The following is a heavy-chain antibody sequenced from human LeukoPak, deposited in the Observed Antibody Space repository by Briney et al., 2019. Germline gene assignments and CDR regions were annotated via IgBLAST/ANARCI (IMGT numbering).Heavy chain of an antibody. CDR2: IYPDDSDI. V-gene: IGHV5-51*01. Sequence: GESLKISCKGSGYNFPDYWIDWVRQVPGKGLGLMGIIYPDDSDITYSPSFQGQVTISADTSITTAYLQWSSLKASDTAIYYCARRSCSGGTCPLQYWGQGTLVTVSS. CDR1: GYNFPDYW. J-gene: IGHJ1*01. CDR3: ARRSCSGGTCPLQY. D-gene: IGHD2-15*01.